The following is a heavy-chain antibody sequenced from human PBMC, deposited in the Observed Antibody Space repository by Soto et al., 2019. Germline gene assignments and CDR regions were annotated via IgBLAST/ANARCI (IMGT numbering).Heavy chain of an antibody. V-gene: IGHV1-18*01. D-gene: IGHD3-10*01. CDR1: GYTFTSYG. Sequence: ASVKVSCKASGYTFTSYGISCVRRAPGQGLEWMGWISAYNGNTNYAQKLQGRVTMTTDTSTSTAYMELRSLRSDDTAVYYCARDVPDGSGSDWFDPWGQGTLVTVSS. J-gene: IGHJ5*02. CDR3: ARDVPDGSGSDWFDP. CDR2: ISAYNGNT.